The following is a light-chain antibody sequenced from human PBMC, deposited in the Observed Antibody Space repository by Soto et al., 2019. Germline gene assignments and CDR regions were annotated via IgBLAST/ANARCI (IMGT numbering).Light chain of an antibody. J-gene: IGKJ1*01. V-gene: IGKV3-20*01. CDR1: KSFSCSY. CDR2: GAS. CDR3: QQYWSSAT. Sequence: EVALRQSPGTMSLSPGARATIAXRASKSFSCSYLAWSQHKLAQAPRXXIXGASSRATGTPDRFSGSGSGTDFPLTISRLEPEDFAVYYCQQYWSSATFGQGTKVDI.